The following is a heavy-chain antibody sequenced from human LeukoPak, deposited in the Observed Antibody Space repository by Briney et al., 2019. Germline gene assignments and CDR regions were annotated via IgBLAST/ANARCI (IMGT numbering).Heavy chain of an antibody. D-gene: IGHD6-19*01. V-gene: IGHV4-59*12. CDR2: MYYTGST. Sequence: SETLSLTCTVSGDSISSYYWSWIRQPPGKGLEWIGYMYYTGSTTYNPSLKSRVIMSVDTSKNQFSLKLSSVIVADTAVYYCARDPSSGFDYWGQGTLVTVSS. J-gene: IGHJ4*02. CDR3: ARDPSSGFDY. CDR1: GDSISSYY.